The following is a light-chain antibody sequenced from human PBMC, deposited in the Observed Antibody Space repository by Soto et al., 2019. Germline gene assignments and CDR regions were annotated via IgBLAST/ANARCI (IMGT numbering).Light chain of an antibody. J-gene: IGKJ5*01. CDR2: GAS. Sequence: EIVLTQSPGTLSLSPGETATLSCRASQSVSSNNLAWYHQKPGQTPRLLIYGASNRATGIPDRFSGSGSGTAFTITISRLEPEDFAVYCCQQYDNSITFGQVTRLEIE. V-gene: IGKV3-20*01. CDR3: QQYDNSIT. CDR1: QSVSSNN.